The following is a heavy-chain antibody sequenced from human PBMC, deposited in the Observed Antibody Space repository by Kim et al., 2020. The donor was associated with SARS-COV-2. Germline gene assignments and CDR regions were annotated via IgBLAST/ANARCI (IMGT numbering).Heavy chain of an antibody. Sequence: GGSLRLSCAASGFTFSDYYMSWIRQAPGKGLEWVSYISESSTYTDYGDSVKGRFTISRDNAKNSLYLQMDSLRAEDTAVYYCARGHHYDSGGAWGQGTLVTVSS. CDR3: ARGHHYDSGGA. CDR1: GFTFSDYY. V-gene: IGHV3-11*05. D-gene: IGHD3-22*01. J-gene: IGHJ5*02. CDR2: ISESSTYT.